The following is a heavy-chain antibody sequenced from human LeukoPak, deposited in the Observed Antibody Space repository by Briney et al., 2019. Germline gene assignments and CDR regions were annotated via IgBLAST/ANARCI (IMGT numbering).Heavy chain of an antibody. Sequence: PGGSLRLSCAASGFTFSSYGMHWVRQAPGKGLEWVAVISYDGSNKYYADSVKGRFTISRDNSKNTLYLQMNSLRAEDTAVYYCARVIPTTPFGGFDFWGQGALVTVSS. CDR2: ISYDGSNK. CDR3: ARVIPTTPFGGFDF. D-gene: IGHD3-10*01. CDR1: GFTFSSYG. V-gene: IGHV3-30*03. J-gene: IGHJ4*02.